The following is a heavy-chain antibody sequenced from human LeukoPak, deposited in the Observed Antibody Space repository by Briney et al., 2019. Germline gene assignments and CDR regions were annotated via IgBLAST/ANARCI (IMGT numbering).Heavy chain of an antibody. D-gene: IGHD3-22*01. V-gene: IGHV5-51*01. CDR1: GYSFTSYW. Sequence: GESLKISCKGSGYSFTSYWIGWVRQVPGKGLGWMGIIYPGDSDTRYSTSFQGQVTIPADKSISTAYLQWSSLKASDTAMYYCASAIRYYDSSGYPPHYYYYYGMDVWGQGTTVTVSS. J-gene: IGHJ6*02. CDR2: IYPGDSDT. CDR3: ASAIRYYDSSGYPPHYYYYYGMDV.